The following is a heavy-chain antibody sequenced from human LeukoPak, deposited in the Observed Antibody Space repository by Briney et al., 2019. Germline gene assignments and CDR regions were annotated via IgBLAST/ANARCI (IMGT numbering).Heavy chain of an antibody. CDR1: GFTFSSYA. Sequence: GGSLRLSCAASGFTFSSYAMSWVRQAPGKGLEWVSAISGSGGDTYYVDSVKGRFTISRDNSKNTLYLQMNSLRDEDTAMYFCAKYFYSVDDFRPERRYFDFWGQGTLVTVSS. CDR3: AKYFYSVDDFRPERRYFDF. D-gene: IGHD3/OR15-3a*01. V-gene: IGHV3-23*01. CDR2: ISGSGGDT. J-gene: IGHJ4*02.